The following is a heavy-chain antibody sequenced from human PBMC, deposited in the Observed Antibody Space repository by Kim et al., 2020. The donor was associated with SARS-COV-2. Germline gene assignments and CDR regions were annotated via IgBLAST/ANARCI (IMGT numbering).Heavy chain of an antibody. V-gene: IGHV4-34*01. J-gene: IGHJ4*02. CDR3: ARVPNRLGSPHSHLDY. Sequence: SETLSLTCAVYGGSFSGYYWSWIRQPPGKGLEWIGEINHSGSTNYNPSLKSRVTISVDTSKNQFSLKLSSVTAADTAVYYCARVPNRLGSPHSHLDYWGQGTLVTVSS. CDR1: GGSFSGYY. D-gene: IGHD3-10*01. CDR2: INHSGST.